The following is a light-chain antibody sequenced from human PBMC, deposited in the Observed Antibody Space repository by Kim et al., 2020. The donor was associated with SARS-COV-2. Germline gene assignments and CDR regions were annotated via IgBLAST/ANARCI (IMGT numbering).Light chain of an antibody. CDR2: GAS. J-gene: IGKJ1*01. CDR3: RQYGYSPAWT. Sequence: VLTQSPGTLPLSPGERATLSCRASQIVNSDFLAWYQQKPGQTPRLLIYGASSRATGIPDRFSGSGSGTDFTLTISRLEAEDFAVYYWRQYGYSPAWTFGQGTKVDIK. CDR1: QIVNSDF. V-gene: IGKV3-20*01.